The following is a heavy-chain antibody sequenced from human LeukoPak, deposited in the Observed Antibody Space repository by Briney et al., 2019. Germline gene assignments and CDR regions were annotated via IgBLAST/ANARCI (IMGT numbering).Heavy chain of an antibody. CDR2: IWYDGSNI. J-gene: IGHJ4*02. Sequence: GRPLRLSCAASGFSFSTYGMHWVRQAPGKGLEWVAVIWYDGSNIYYTESVKGRFTISRDNSKNTLYLQMNSLRAEDTAVYYCARARNNYDSSGFSALDYWGQGTLVTVSS. V-gene: IGHV3-33*01. CDR1: GFSFSTYG. D-gene: IGHD3-22*01. CDR3: ARARNNYDSSGFSALDY.